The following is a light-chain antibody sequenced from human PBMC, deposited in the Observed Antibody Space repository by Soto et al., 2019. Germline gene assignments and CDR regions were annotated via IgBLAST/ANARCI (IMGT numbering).Light chain of an antibody. CDR2: EVT. Sequence: QSALTQPASVSGSPGQSITISCSGTSSDVGTYNLVSWYQQYPGKAPRLMIYEVTKRPSGVSNRFSGSKSGNTASLTISGLQPEDEADYYCCSYAGRSSSIFGTGTKATVL. V-gene: IGLV2-23*02. J-gene: IGLJ1*01. CDR1: SSDVGTYNL. CDR3: CSYAGRSSSI.